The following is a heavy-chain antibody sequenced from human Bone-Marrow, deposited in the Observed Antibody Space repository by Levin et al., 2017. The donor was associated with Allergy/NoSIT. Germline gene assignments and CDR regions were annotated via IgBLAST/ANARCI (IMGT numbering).Heavy chain of an antibody. V-gene: IGHV3-66*02. CDR2: LYTGGTT. J-gene: IGHJ3*01. D-gene: IGHD2-15*01. CDR1: GFTVSSNY. Sequence: GESLKISCAASGFTVSSNYMSWVRQAPGRGLEWVSVLYTGGTTYYADSVRGRFTISRDNSKNTVHLQMNRLRGEDTALYYCARDLDDSDAFDVWGQGTMVTVSS. CDR3: ARDLDDSDAFDV.